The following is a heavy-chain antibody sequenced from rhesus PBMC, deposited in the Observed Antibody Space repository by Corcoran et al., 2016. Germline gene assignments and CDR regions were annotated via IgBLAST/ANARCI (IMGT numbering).Heavy chain of an antibody. J-gene: IGHJ3*01. CDR2: IYGSCGST. Sequence: QVQLQESGPGLVKPSETLSLTCAVSGGSISSNYWSWIRQPPGKGLEWIGYIYGSCGSTYYNPSRKSRVTISTDTSKNQFSLKLISVTAADTAVYYCARLITVTITNAFDFWGQGLRVTVSS. V-gene: IGHV4-160*01. CDR1: GGSISSNY. CDR3: ARLITVTITNAFDF. D-gene: IGHD3-9*01.